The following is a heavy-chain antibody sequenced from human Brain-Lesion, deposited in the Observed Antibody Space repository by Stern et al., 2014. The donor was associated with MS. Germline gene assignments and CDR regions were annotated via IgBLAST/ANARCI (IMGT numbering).Heavy chain of an antibody. Sequence: QVQLQESGPGLVKPSETLSLTCTVAGGSVSRTSYAWAWIRQPPGKGLEWIGTIYYSGKTYYSPSLKSRLTISLDTSNNQFSLPLSSVTAADTAVYYCAGEEDIRYCSGGSCTGNWFDPWGQGTLVTVSS. V-gene: IGHV4-39*01. CDR1: GGSVSRTSYA. J-gene: IGHJ5*02. D-gene: IGHD2-15*01. CDR2: IYYSGKT. CDR3: AGEEDIRYCSGGSCTGNWFDP.